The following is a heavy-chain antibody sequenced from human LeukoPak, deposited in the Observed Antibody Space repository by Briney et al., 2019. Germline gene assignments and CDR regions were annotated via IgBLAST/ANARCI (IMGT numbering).Heavy chain of an antibody. V-gene: IGHV3-23*01. J-gene: IGHJ4*02. CDR3: AKDGYCSGGSCYGLFDY. CDR2: ISGSGGST. CDR1: GFTFSSYA. Sequence: PGGSLRLSCAASGFTFSSYAMSWVRQAPGKGLEWVSAISGSGGSTYYADSVKGRFTISRDNSKNTLYLQMNSLRAEDTAVYYCAKDGYCSGGSCYGLFDYWGQGNLVTVSS. D-gene: IGHD2-15*01.